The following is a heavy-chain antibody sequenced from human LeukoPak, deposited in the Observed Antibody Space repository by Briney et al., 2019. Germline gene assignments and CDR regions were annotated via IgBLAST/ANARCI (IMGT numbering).Heavy chain of an antibody. D-gene: IGHD6-19*01. V-gene: IGHV3-13*05. CDR3: ARGIAVAGPFDY. J-gene: IGHJ4*02. Sequence: VGSLARSCAASGFTFSSYDMHWVRQATGKGLEWVSAIGTAGDPYYPGSVKGRFTISRENAKNSLYLQMNSLRAGDTAVYYCARGIAVAGPFDYWGQGTLVTVSS. CDR2: IGTAGDP. CDR1: GFTFSSYD.